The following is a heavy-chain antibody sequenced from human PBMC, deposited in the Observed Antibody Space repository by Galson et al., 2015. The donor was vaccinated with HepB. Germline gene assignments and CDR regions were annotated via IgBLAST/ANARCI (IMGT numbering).Heavy chain of an antibody. V-gene: IGHV1-46*04. J-gene: IGHJ2*01. CDR2: INPSGGST. CDR1: GYTFTSYY. CDR3: ARGSVLWFGELNWYFDL. D-gene: IGHD3-10*01. Sequence: SVKVSCKASGYTFTSYYMHRVRQAPGQGLEWMGIINPSGGSTSYAQKLQGGVTMTRDTSTSTVYMELSSLRSEDTAVYYCARGSVLWFGELNWYFDLWGRGTLVTVSS.